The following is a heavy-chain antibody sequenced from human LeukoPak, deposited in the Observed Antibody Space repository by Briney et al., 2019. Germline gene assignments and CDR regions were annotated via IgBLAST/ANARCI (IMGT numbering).Heavy chain of an antibody. CDR3: ARQTYYYDSSDYYYMGGFDY. CDR1: GFSFSDNY. Sequence: GGSLRLSCAAAGFSFSDNYMSWIRQAPGKGLEWVSYISSSGGIKYYADSVKGRFTISRDNAKNSLYLQMNSLRAEDTAVYYCARQTYYYDSSDYYYMGGFDYWGQGTLVTVSS. D-gene: IGHD3-22*01. V-gene: IGHV3-11*01. CDR2: ISSSGGIK. J-gene: IGHJ4*02.